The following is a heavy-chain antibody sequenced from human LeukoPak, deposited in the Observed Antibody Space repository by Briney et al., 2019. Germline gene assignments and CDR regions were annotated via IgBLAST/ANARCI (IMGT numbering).Heavy chain of an antibody. CDR1: GFTFSSYG. CDR2: IRYDGSNK. D-gene: IGHD3-22*01. Sequence: GGSLRLSCAASGFTFSSYGMHWVRQAPGKGLEWVAFIRYDGSNKYYADSVNGRFTISRDNSKNTLYLQMNSLRAEDTAVYYCAKDRHYYDSSGYYTYWGQGTLVTVSS. CDR3: AKDRHYYDSSGYYTY. V-gene: IGHV3-30*02. J-gene: IGHJ4*02.